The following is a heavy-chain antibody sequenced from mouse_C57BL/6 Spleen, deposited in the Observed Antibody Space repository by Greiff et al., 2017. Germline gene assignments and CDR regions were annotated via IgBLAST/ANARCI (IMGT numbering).Heavy chain of an antibody. CDR1: GFTFSDYY. V-gene: IGHV5-16*01. CDR3: AREGGRPFDY. J-gene: IGHJ2*01. CDR2: INYDGSST. Sequence: EVKLLESEGGLVQPGSSMKLSCTASGFTFSDYYMAWVRQVPEKGLEWVANINYDGSSTYYLDSLKSRFIISGDNAKNILYLQMSSLKSEDTAAYYCAREGGRPFDYWGQGTTLTVSS.